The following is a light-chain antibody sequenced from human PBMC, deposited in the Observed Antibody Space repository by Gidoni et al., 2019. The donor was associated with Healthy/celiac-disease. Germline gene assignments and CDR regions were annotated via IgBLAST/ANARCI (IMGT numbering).Light chain of an antibody. CDR2: EVS. V-gene: IGLV2-8*01. J-gene: IGLJ3*02. CDR1: SSDVGGYNY. CDR3: SSYAGSNNWV. Sequence: QSALTQPHSASGSPGQSVTISCTGTSSDVGGYNYVSWYQPHPGKAPKLMIYEVSKRPSGVPDRFSGSKSGNTASLTVSGLQAEDEADYYCSSYAGSNNWVFGGGTKLTVL.